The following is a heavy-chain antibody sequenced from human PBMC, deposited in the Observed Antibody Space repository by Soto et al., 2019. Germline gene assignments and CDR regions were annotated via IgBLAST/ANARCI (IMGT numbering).Heavy chain of an antibody. J-gene: IGHJ4*02. D-gene: IGHD1-20*01. CDR2: INHSGST. V-gene: IGHV4-34*01. Sequence: QVQLQQWGAGLLKPSETLSLTCAVYGGSFSGYYWSWIRQPPGKGLEWIGEINHSGSTNYNPSLKSRVTISVDTSKNQFSLKLSSVTAADTAVYYCARGPRSITGPRGRVDSWGQGTLVTVSS. CDR3: ARGPRSITGPRGRVDS. CDR1: GGSFSGYY.